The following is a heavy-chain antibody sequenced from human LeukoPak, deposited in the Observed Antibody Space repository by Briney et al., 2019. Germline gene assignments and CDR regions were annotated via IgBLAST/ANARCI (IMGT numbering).Heavy chain of an antibody. CDR1: GFTFSSYG. Sequence: GGSLRLSCAASGFTFSSYGMHWVRQAPGKGLEWVAVIWYDGSNKYYADSVKGRFTISRDNSKSTLYLQMNSLRAEDTAVYYCARDLPITVIVADAFDIWGQGTMVTVSS. D-gene: IGHD3-22*01. V-gene: IGHV3-33*01. J-gene: IGHJ3*02. CDR2: IWYDGSNK. CDR3: ARDLPITVIVADAFDI.